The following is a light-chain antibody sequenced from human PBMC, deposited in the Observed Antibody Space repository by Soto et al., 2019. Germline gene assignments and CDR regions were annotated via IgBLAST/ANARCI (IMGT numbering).Light chain of an antibody. CDR2: GGS. J-gene: IGKJ1*01. CDR1: QSVSSSY. Sequence: EIVLTQSPGTLSLSPGERATLSCRASQSVSSSYLAWYQQKPGQAPRLLIYGGSSWAAGIPDRFSGSGSGTDFTLTISRLEPEDFAVYYCQQYGSSQWTFGQGTKVEIK. V-gene: IGKV3-20*01. CDR3: QQYGSSQWT.